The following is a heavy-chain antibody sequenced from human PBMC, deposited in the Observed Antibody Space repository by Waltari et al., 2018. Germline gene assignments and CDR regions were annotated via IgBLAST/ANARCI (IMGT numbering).Heavy chain of an antibody. V-gene: IGHV4-59*01. J-gene: IGHJ2*01. CDR1: GGSISSYY. CDR2: IYYSGST. Sequence: QVQLQESGPGLVKPSQTLSLTCTVSGGSISSYYWSWIRQPPGKGLEWIGYIYYSGSTNYNPSLKSRVTISVDTSKNQFSLKLSSVTAADTAVYYCARDRDYYDSSGQRGGVDLWGRGTLVTVSS. CDR3: ARDRDYYDSSGQRGGVDL. D-gene: IGHD3-22*01.